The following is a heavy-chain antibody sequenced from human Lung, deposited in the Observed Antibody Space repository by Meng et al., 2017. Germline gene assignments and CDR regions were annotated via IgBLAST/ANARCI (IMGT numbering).Heavy chain of an antibody. Sequence: SETLSLTCTVSGGSISSSSYYWGWIRQPPGKGLEWIGSIYYSGSTYYNPSLKSRVTISVDTSKNQFSLKLSSVTAADTAVYYCARDDYDILTGYYSRVDYWGQGTLVTVSS. D-gene: IGHD3-9*01. V-gene: IGHV4-39*07. CDR2: IYYSGST. CDR3: ARDDYDILTGYYSRVDY. J-gene: IGHJ4*02. CDR1: GGSISSSSYY.